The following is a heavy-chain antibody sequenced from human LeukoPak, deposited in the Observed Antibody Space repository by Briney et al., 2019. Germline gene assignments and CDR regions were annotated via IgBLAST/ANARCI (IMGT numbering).Heavy chain of an antibody. Sequence: PSETLSLTCAVYGGSFSYYYWSWIRQPPGKTLEWIGEINHSGSTNYNPSLKSRVTISVGTSKNQFSLKLSSVTAADTAVYYCAIRKYYDILTGYRKIPTSGFDPWGQGTLVTVSS. CDR1: GGSFSYYY. V-gene: IGHV4-34*01. CDR3: AIRKYYDILTGYRKIPTSGFDP. CDR2: INHSGST. J-gene: IGHJ5*02. D-gene: IGHD3-9*01.